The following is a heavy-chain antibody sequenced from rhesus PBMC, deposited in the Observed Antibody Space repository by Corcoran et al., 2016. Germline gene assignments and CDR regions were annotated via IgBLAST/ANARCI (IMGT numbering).Heavy chain of an antibody. J-gene: IGHJ4*01. Sequence: QLQLQESGPGLVKPSETLSLTCAVSGGSISGYYWSWIRQPPGKGLEWIGNIDGNIAGTNYNPSLKSRVTILKDTSKNQFSLKLTSVTAADTAGYYCARGGGTAAFDYWGQGVLVTVSS. CDR2: IDGNIAGT. CDR3: ARGGGTAAFDY. CDR1: GGSISGYY. D-gene: IGHD1-44*01. V-gene: IGHV4-81*01.